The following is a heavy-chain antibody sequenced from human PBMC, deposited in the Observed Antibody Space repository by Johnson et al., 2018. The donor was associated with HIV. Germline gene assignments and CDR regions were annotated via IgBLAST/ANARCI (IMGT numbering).Heavy chain of an antibody. CDR1: GFTFSSYA. D-gene: IGHD4/OR15-4a*01. CDR2: LSYDGSNK. CDR3: ARGGASDAFDI. Sequence: QVQLVESGGGVVQPGRSLRLSCAASGFTFSSYAMHWVRQAPGKGLEWVAVLSYDGSNKYYADPVQGRFTISRDNSKNTLYLQMNSLRAEDTAVYYCARGGASDAFDIWGQGTMVTVSS. V-gene: IGHV3-30-3*01. J-gene: IGHJ3*02.